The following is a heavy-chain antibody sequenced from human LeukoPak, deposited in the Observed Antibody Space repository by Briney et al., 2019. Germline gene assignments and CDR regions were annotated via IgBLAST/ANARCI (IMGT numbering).Heavy chain of an antibody. CDR1: GFTFSSYG. V-gene: IGHV3-30*02. CDR2: IRYDGSNK. Sequence: PGGSLRLSCAASGFTFSSYGMHWVRQAPGKGLEWVAFIRYDGSNKYYADSVKGRFTISRDNAKNTLYLQMNSLKAEDTAVYYCASLFLCYGCSRSSDAINIWGQGTMVTVSS. CDR3: ASLFLCYGCSRSSDAINI. J-gene: IGHJ3*02. D-gene: IGHD6-6*01.